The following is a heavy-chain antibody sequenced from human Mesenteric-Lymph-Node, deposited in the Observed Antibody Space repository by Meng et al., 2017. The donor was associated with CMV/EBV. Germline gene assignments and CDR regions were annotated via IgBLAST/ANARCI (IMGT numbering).Heavy chain of an antibody. Sequence: SETLSLTCTVSGGSVSSDDHYWSWIRQPPGRGLEWIAYMYHIGNTNYNSPLGSRVTMSVDTSENQFSLTLSSVTAADTAVYYCARGSGSYHNWFDPWGQGTLVTVSS. V-gene: IGHV4-61*08. D-gene: IGHD3-16*02. J-gene: IGHJ5*02. CDR1: GGSVSSDDHY. CDR3: ARGSGSYHNWFDP. CDR2: MYHIGNT.